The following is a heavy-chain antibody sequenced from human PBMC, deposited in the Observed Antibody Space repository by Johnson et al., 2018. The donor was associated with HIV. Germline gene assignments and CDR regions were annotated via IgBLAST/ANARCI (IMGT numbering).Heavy chain of an antibody. Sequence: QVQLVESGGGLVKPGGSLRLSCAASGFSFSDYYMSWIRQAPGKGLEWISYISSSRSTIYYADSVKGRFTIPRDNAKNSLYLQMNSLRAEDPAVYYCARGRATLWFRESGAAFDIWGQGTMVTVSS. D-gene: IGHD3-10*01. J-gene: IGHJ3*02. CDR3: ARGRATLWFRESGAAFDI. V-gene: IGHV3-11*04. CDR1: GFSFSDYY. CDR2: ISSSRSTI.